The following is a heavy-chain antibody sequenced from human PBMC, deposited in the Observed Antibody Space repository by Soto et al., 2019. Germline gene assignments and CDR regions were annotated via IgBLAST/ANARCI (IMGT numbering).Heavy chain of an antibody. Sequence: PGGSLRLSCAASGFTFSSYSMNWVRQAPGKGLEWVSSISSSSSYIYYAGSVKGRFTISRDNAKNSLYLQMNSLRAEDTAVYYCARGSIFGVSFDYYYYYGMDVWGQGTTVTVSS. CDR1: GFTFSSYS. CDR2: ISSSSSYI. J-gene: IGHJ6*02. CDR3: ARGSIFGVSFDYYYYYGMDV. V-gene: IGHV3-21*01. D-gene: IGHD3-3*01.